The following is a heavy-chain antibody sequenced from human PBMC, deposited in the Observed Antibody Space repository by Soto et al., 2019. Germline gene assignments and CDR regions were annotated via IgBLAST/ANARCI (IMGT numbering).Heavy chain of an antibody. CDR1: VDSITTYY. CDR3: ARYSNNWFQTEGMDV. CDR2: IDTRGNT. D-gene: IGHD6-13*01. J-gene: IGHJ6*02. Sequence: PSETLSLTCTVSVDSITTYYWSWIRQPAGKGLEWIGRIDTRGNTNYNPSLKSRVTMSVDTSKKQFSLKLTSVTAADTAVYYCARYSNNWFQTEGMDVWGQGTTVTVSS. V-gene: IGHV4-4*07.